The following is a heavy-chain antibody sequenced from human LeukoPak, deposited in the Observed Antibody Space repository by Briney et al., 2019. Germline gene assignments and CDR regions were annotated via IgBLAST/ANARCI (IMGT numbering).Heavy chain of an antibody. V-gene: IGHV4-39*01. CDR2: IYYSGST. J-gene: IGHJ4*02. D-gene: IGHD1-1*01. CDR3: ARHRDDPAGYFDY. CDR1: GGSISSSSYY. Sequence: SETLSLTCTVSGGSISSSSYYWGWIRQPPGKGLEWIGSIYYSGSTYYNPSLKSRVTISVDTSKNQFSLKLSSVTAADTAVYYCARHRDDPAGYFDYWGQGTLVTVSS.